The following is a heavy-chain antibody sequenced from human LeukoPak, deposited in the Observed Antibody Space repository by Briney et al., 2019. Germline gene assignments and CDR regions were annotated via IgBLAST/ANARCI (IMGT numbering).Heavy chain of an antibody. J-gene: IGHJ4*02. Sequence: ASVKVSCKASGYTFTGYYMHWVRQAPGQGLEWMGWINPNSGGTNYAQKFQGRVTMTRETSISTAYMELSRLRSDDTAVYYCARDRRRVLLWFGETGYFDYWGQGTLVTVSS. CDR1: GYTFTGYY. CDR3: ARDRRRVLLWFGETGYFDY. D-gene: IGHD3-10*01. V-gene: IGHV1-2*02. CDR2: INPNSGGT.